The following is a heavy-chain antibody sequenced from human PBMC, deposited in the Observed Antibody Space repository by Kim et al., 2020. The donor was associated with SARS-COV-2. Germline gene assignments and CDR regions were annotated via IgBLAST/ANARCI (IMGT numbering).Heavy chain of an antibody. CDR3: AGIRGVIIVDDAFDI. V-gene: IGHV4-4*02. Sequence: PSLKRRDTISVDKSKNPFSLKLSSVTAADTAVYYCAGIRGVIIVDDAFDIWGQGTMVTVSS. J-gene: IGHJ3*02. D-gene: IGHD3-10*01.